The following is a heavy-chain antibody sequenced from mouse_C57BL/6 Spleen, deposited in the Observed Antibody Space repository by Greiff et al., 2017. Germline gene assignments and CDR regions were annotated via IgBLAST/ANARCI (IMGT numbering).Heavy chain of an antibody. CDR1: GFSLTSYA. Sequence: VKLMESGPGLVAPSPSLSITCTVSGFSLTSYAISWVRQPPGKGLEWLGVIWTGGGTNYNSALKSRLNNSTDNSKSQVFLKMNSLHTDDTARYYCARNFDGYSSFAYWGQGTLVTVSA. CDR2: IWTGGGT. J-gene: IGHJ3*01. CDR3: ARNFDGYSSFAY. D-gene: IGHD2-3*01. V-gene: IGHV2-9-1*01.